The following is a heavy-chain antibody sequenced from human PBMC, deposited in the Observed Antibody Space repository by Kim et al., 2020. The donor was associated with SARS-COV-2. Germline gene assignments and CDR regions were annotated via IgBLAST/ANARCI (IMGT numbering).Heavy chain of an antibody. V-gene: IGHV1-69*13. CDR2: IIPIFGTA. CDR1: GGTFSSYA. D-gene: IGHD3-10*01. CDR3: ARVWDTMVRGVIIKGTWHAFDI. J-gene: IGHJ3*02. Sequence: SVKVSCKASGGTFSSYAISWVRQAPGQGLEWMGGIIPIFGTANYAQKFQGRVTITADESTSTAYMELSSLRSEDTAVYYCARVWDTMVRGVIIKGTWHAFDIWGQGTMVTVSS.